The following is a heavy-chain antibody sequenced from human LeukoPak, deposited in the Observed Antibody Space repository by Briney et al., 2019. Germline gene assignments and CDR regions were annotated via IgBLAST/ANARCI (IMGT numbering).Heavy chain of an antibody. V-gene: IGHV3-74*01. J-gene: IGHJ4*02. CDR3: ARGTAAAAGIDY. D-gene: IGHD6-13*01. CDR2: INTDGGAT. Sequence: VRSLRLSCAASGFTFSNYWMHWVRQAPGKGLVWVAHINTDGGATTYGDAAKGRFTVSRDNANNTLSLEMNSLRVEDTAVYYCARGTAAAAGIDYWGQGTLVTVSS. CDR1: GFTFSNYW.